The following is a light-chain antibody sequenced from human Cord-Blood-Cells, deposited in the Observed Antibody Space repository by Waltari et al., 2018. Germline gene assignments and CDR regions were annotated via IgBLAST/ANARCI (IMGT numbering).Light chain of an antibody. CDR1: TLDVGGNNH. Sequence: SALPHPPSSSGSPGQSVPLSFTVTTLDVGGNNHVSWYQQHPGKAPKRRIYEVSKRPSGVPDRFSGSKSGNTASLTVSGSQAEDEADYYCSSYAGSNNLVFGGGTKLTVL. J-gene: IGLJ3*02. CDR2: EVS. V-gene: IGLV2-8*01. CDR3: SSYAGSNNLV.